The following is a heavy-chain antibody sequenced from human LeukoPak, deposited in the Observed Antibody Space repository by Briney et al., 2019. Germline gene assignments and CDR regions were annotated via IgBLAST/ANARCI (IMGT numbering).Heavy chain of an antibody. D-gene: IGHD3-22*01. CDR1: GYTFTSYG. Sequence: GASVKVSCKASGYTFTSYGISWVQQAPGQGLEWMGWISAYNGNTNYAQKLQGRVTMTTDTSTSTAYMELRSLRSDDTAVYYCARDYGVTMIVVVKGYYYYGMDVWGQGTTVTVSS. CDR2: ISAYNGNT. J-gene: IGHJ6*02. V-gene: IGHV1-18*01. CDR3: ARDYGVTMIVVVKGYYYYGMDV.